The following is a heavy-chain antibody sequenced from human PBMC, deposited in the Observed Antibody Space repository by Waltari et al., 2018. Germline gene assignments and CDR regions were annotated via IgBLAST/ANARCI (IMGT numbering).Heavy chain of an antibody. CDR2: IYHTGDA. V-gene: IGHV4-30-4*01. D-gene: IGHD2-15*01. Sequence: QVQLHESGPGLVKTSQTLSLSCSVSGDSISRGEYFWSWVRQSPGKGVEWIGFIYHTGDAYCNRSLKRRATISVEASVNRLFLTLKSGTAADTAVYYGARDAGFRGNEGSWFDLWGQGTLVTVSS. CDR1: GDSISRGEYF. J-gene: IGHJ5*02. CDR3: ARDAGFRGNEGSWFDL.